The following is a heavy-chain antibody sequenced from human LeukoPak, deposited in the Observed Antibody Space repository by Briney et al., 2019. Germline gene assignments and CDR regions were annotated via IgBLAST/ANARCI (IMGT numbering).Heavy chain of an antibody. CDR3: ARAYGSSWLQNHWYFDL. D-gene: IGHD6-13*01. CDR2: IYYSGST. V-gene: IGHV4-59*01. J-gene: IGHJ2*01. CDR1: GGSISSYY. Sequence: SETLSLTCTVSGGSISSYYWSWIRQPPGKGLEWIGYIYYSGSTNYNPSLKSRVTISVDTSKNQFSLKLSSVTAADTAVYYCARAYGSSWLQNHWYFDLWGRGTLVTVSS.